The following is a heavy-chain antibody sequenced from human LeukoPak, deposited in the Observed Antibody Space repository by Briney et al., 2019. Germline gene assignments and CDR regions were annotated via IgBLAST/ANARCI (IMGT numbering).Heavy chain of an antibody. CDR2: IYYSGST. Sequence: PSETLSLTCTVSGGSISSTVYYWGWIRQPPGKGLEWIGTIYYSGSTYYNPSLQSRVTISVDTSRNQFSLKLSSVTAADTAVYYCARPAAGLYDAFDIWGQGTMVTVSS. J-gene: IGHJ3*02. D-gene: IGHD6-13*01. CDR3: ARPAAGLYDAFDI. V-gene: IGHV4-39*01. CDR1: GGSISSTVYY.